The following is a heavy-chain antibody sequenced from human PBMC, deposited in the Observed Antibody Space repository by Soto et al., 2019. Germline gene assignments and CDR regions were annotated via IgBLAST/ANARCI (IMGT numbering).Heavy chain of an antibody. V-gene: IGHV1-69*13. CDR3: ARVGPYCSSTSCPGGMDF. CDR1: GGTFSSYA. J-gene: IGHJ6*02. CDR2: IIPIFGTA. D-gene: IGHD2-2*01. Sequence: SVKVSCKASGGTFSSYAISWVRQAPGQGLEWMGGIIPIFGTANYAQKFQGRVTITADESTSTAYMELSSLRSEDTAVYYCARVGPYCSSTSCPGGMDFWGQGTTVTVSS.